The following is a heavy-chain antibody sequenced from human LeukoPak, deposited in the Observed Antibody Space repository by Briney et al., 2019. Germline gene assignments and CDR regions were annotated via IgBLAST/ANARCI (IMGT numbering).Heavy chain of an antibody. CDR3: AAGQLDFDY. J-gene: IGHJ4*02. CDR2: IYHSGST. V-gene: IGHV4-38-2*02. Sequence: PSETLSLTCTVSGYSISSGYYWGWIRQPPGKGLEWIGSIYHSGSTYYNPSLKSRVTISVDTSKNQFSLKLSSVTAADTAVYYCAAGQLDFDYWGQGTPVTVSS. CDR1: GYSISSGYY. D-gene: IGHD5-24*01.